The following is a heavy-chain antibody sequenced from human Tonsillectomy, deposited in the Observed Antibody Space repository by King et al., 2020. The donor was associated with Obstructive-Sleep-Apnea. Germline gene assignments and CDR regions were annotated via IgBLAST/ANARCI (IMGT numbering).Heavy chain of an antibody. CDR3: ARSTAMVTERLFDY. J-gene: IGHJ4*02. V-gene: IGHV1-46*03. CDR2: INPSVGST. CDR1: GYTFTSYY. Sequence: QLVQAGAEVKKPGASVKVSFKSSGYTFTSYYMHWVRQAPGQGLEGMGIINPSVGSTSYAQKLQGRVTMTRDTSTSTVYMELSSLRSGDTAVYYCARSTAMVTERLFDYWGQGTLVTVSS. D-gene: IGHD5-18*01.